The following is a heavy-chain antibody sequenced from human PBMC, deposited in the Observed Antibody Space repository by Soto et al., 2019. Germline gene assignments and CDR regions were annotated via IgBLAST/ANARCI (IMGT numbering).Heavy chain of an antibody. CDR3: AKDISFGAGGFDY. D-gene: IGHD1-26*01. CDR2: ISWDGGST. Sequence: GGSLRLSCAASGFTFDDYTMHWVRQAPGKGLEWVSLISWDGGSTYYADSVKGRFTISRDNSKNSLYLQMNSLRTEDTALYYCAKDISFGAGGFDYWGQGTLVTVSS. CDR1: GFTFDDYT. J-gene: IGHJ4*02. V-gene: IGHV3-43*01.